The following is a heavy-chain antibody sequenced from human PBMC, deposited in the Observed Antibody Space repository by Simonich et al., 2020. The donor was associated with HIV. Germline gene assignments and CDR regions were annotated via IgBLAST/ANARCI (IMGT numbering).Heavy chain of an antibody. D-gene: IGHD2-15*01. J-gene: IGHJ4*02. Sequence: EVQLVESGGGLVQPGGSLRLSCAASGFTFSSSWMTWVRQAPGKGVEWGGNIKEDGSEKYYVDSVKGRFTISRDNAKNALDLQMNSLRAEDTAVYYCARDGVGVVVAATRFDYWGQGTLVTVSS. CDR2: IKEDGSEK. CDR3: ARDGVGVVVAATRFDY. CDR1: GFTFSSSW. V-gene: IGHV3-7*01.